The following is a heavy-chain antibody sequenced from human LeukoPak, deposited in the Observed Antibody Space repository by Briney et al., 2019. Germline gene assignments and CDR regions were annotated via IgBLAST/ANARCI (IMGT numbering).Heavy chain of an antibody. CDR2: IYYSGST. D-gene: IGHD5-18*01. CDR1: GGSISSYY. Sequence: SQTLSLTCTVSGGSISSYYWSWIRQPPGKGLEWIGYIYYSGSTNYNPSLKSRVTISVDTSKNQFSLKLSSVTAADTAVYYCARANWIQLWLTGMDVWGQGTTVTVSS. J-gene: IGHJ6*02. CDR3: ARANWIQLWLTGMDV. V-gene: IGHV4-59*08.